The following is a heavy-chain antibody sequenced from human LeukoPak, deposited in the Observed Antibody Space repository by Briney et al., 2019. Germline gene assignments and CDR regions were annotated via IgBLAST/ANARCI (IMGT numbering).Heavy chain of an antibody. CDR1: GFTFSSYA. D-gene: IGHD3-10*01. J-gene: IGHJ4*02. CDR3: AKAESWYPCGSGSPPGY. CDR2: ISGSGGST. V-gene: IGHV3-23*01. Sequence: AGGSLRLSCAASGFTFSSYAMSWVRQAPGKGLEWVSAISGSGGSTYYADSVKGRFTISRDNSKNTLYLQMNSLRAEDTAVYYCAKAESWYPCGSGSPPGYWGQGTLVTVSS.